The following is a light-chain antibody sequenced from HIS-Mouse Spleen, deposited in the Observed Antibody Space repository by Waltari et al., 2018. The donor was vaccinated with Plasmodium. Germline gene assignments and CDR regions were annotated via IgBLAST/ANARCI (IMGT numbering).Light chain of an antibody. V-gene: IGKV2-28*01. CDR3: MQALQTPIT. J-gene: IGKJ5*01. CDR1: QSLLHSNGYNY. CDR2: LGS. Sequence: DIVMTQSPLSLPVTPGEPASISCRSSQSLLHSNGYNYLDWYLQKPGQSPQLLNYLGSNRGSGVPDRFSGSGSGTDFTLKISRVEAEDVGVYYCMQALQTPITFGQGTRLEIK.